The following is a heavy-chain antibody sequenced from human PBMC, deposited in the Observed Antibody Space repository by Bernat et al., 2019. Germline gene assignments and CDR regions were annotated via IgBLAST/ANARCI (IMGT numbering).Heavy chain of an antibody. J-gene: IGHJ4*02. CDR1: GIIFSDYG. CDR3: ARCDAPPSIEMVRGVIDY. CDR2: IWYDGSKK. Sequence: QVQLVESGGGVVQPGKSLRLSCAASGIIFSDYGMHWVRQAPGKGLEWVAVIWYDGSKKYYADSVKVRFTISRDNSQNTLYLQMNSLRAEETAVYYCARCDAPPSIEMVRGVIDYWGQGTLCTVSS. D-gene: IGHD3-10*01. V-gene: IGHV3-33*01.